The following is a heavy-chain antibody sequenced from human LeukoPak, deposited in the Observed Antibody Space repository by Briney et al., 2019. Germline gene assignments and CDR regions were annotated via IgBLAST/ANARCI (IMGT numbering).Heavy chain of an antibody. D-gene: IGHD6-6*01. Sequence: GGSLRLSCAASGFTFSSYSMNWVRQAPGKGLEWVSYISSSSSTIYYADSVKGRFTISRDNSKNTLYLQMNSLRAEDTAVYYCASYRYGSSFAFDIWGQGTMVTVSS. V-gene: IGHV3-48*01. CDR3: ASYRYGSSFAFDI. CDR1: GFTFSSYS. J-gene: IGHJ3*02. CDR2: ISSSSSTI.